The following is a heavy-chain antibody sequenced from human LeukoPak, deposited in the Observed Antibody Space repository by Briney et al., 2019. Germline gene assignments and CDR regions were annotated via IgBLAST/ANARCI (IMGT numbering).Heavy chain of an antibody. V-gene: IGHV1-46*01. Sequence: ASVKVSCKASGYTFTGYYMHWVRQAPGQGLEWMGIINPSGGSTSYAQKFQGRVTMTRDTSTSTVYMELSSLRSEDTAVYYCARGGVVVITHTPGGGDYWGQGTLVTVSS. J-gene: IGHJ4*02. CDR2: INPSGGST. CDR3: ARGGVVVITHTPGGGDY. CDR1: GYTFTGYY. D-gene: IGHD3-22*01.